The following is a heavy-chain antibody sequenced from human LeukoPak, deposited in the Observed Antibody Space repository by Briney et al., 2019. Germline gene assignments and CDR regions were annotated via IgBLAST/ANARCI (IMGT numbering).Heavy chain of an antibody. CDR1: GGSVSSGSYY. Sequence: SETLSLTCTVSGGSVSSGSYYWSWIRQPPGKGLEWIGYIYYSGSTNYNPPLKSRVTISVDTSKNQFSLKLSSVTAADTAVYYCARTQVRRYSYGYLPWGQGTLVTVSS. D-gene: IGHD5-18*01. CDR2: IYYSGST. CDR3: ARTQVRRYSYGYLP. J-gene: IGHJ5*02. V-gene: IGHV4-61*01.